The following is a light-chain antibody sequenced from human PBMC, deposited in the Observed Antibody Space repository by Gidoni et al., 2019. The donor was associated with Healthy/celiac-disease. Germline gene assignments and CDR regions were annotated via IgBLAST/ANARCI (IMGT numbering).Light chain of an antibody. CDR2: KAS. J-gene: IGKJ1*01. V-gene: IGKV1-5*03. CDR3: QQYNSYLA. CDR1: QSISSW. Sequence: DIQMTQSPSTLSASVGDRVTITCRASQSISSWLAWYQQKPGKAPKLLIYKASSLESGVPSRCSGSGSGTEFTLTISSLQPDDFATYYCQQYNSYLAFGKGTKVEIK.